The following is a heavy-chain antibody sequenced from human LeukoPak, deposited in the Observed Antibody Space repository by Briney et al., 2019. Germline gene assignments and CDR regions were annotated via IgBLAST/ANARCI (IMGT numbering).Heavy chain of an antibody. J-gene: IGHJ6*02. CDR3: ARDSSYCSSTSCYEDYGMDV. D-gene: IGHD2-2*01. Sequence: GGSLRLSCAASGFTFSSYWMSWVRQAPGKGLEWVAYIKQDGSEKYYVDSVKGRFTISRDNAKNSLYLQMNSLRAEDTAVYYCARDSSYCSSTSCYEDYGMDVWGQGTTVTVSS. CDR1: GFTFSSYW. CDR2: IKQDGSEK. V-gene: IGHV3-7*01.